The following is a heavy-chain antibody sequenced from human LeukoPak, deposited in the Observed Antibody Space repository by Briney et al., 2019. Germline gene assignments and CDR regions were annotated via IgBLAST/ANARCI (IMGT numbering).Heavy chain of an antibody. V-gene: IGHV1-69*13. CDR2: IIPIFGTA. J-gene: IGHJ5*02. Sequence: SVKVSCKASGYTFTSYGISWVRQAPGQGLEWMGGIIPIFGTANYAQKFQGRVTITADESTSTAYMELSSLRSEDTAVYYCASYDPLSNWFDPWGQGTLVTVSS. CDR3: ASYDPLSNWFDP. CDR1: GYTFTSYG. D-gene: IGHD3-16*01.